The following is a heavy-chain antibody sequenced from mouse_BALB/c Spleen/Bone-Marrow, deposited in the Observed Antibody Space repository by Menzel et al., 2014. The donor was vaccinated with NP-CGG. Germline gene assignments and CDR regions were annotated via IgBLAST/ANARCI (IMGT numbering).Heavy chain of an antibody. J-gene: IGHJ2*01. Sequence: VKLMESGPGLVAPSQSLSITCTVSGFSLTSYGVHWVRQPPGKGLEWLGVIWAGGSTNYNSALMTRLSISKDNSKSQVFLKMNSLQADDTAMYYCARVIRYESYFDYWGQGTTLTVSS. CDR3: ARVIRYESYFDY. V-gene: IGHV2-9*02. D-gene: IGHD2-14*01. CDR2: IWAGGST. CDR1: GFSLTSYG.